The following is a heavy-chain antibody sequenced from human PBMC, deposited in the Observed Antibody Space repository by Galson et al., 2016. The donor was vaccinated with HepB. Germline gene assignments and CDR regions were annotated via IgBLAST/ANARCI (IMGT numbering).Heavy chain of an antibody. CDR2: IYHSGST. V-gene: IGHV4-31*01. CDR3: ARGEGGEISFFDY. J-gene: IGHJ4*02. Sequence: TLSLTCTVSGGSISSGGYYWSWIRQHPGKGLEWIGYIYHSGSTYYNPSLKSPLTISVDTSKNQFSLKLSSVTAADTAVYYCARGEGGEISFFDYWGQGTLVTVPS. D-gene: IGHD1-26*01. CDR1: GGSISSGGYY.